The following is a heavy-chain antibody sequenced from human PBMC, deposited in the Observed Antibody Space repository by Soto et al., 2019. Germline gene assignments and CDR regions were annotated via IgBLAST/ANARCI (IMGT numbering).Heavy chain of an antibody. D-gene: IGHD1-26*01. V-gene: IGHV3-74*01. CDR1: GFTFSDYW. J-gene: IGHJ4*02. CDR3: ARPLTTSGDLVGHFDY. CDR2: LSPCGGST. Sequence: EVQLVESGGGLVQPGGSLRLYCAASGFTFSDYWMHWLRQAPGQGLVWVSRLSPCGGSTSYADSVKGRFTISRDNAKNTLYLQMNSLRAEDTAVYYCARPLTTSGDLVGHFDYWGKEARVTVSS.